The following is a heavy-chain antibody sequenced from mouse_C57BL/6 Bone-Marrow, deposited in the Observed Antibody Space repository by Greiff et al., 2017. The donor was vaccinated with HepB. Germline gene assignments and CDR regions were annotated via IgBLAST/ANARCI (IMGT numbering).Heavy chain of an antibody. CDR2: IHPNSGST. V-gene: IGHV1-64*01. CDR3: ASMSYYGSPWYFDV. Sequence: QVQLKQPGAELVKPGASVKLSCKASGYTFSSYWMHWVKQRPGQGLEWIGMIHPNSGSTNYNEKFKSKATLTVDKSSSTAYMQSSSLSSVDSAVYYCASMSYYGSPWYFDVWGTGTTVTVAS. CDR1: GYTFSSYW. J-gene: IGHJ1*03. D-gene: IGHD1-1*01.